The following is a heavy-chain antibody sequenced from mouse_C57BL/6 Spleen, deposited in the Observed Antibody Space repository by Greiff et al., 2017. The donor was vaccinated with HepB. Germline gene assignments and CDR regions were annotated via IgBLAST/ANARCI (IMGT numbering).Heavy chain of an antibody. CDR2: INPNNGGT. CDR1: GYTFTDYN. J-gene: IGHJ1*03. V-gene: IGHV1-18*01. D-gene: IGHD1-1*01. Sequence: VQLQQSGPELVKPGASVKIPCKASGYTFTDYNMDWVKQSHGKSLEWIGDINPNNGGTIYNQKFKGKATLTVDKSSITAYMELRSLTSEDTAVYYCARSYYYGSSYWYFDVWGTGTTVTVSS. CDR3: ARSYYYGSSYWYFDV.